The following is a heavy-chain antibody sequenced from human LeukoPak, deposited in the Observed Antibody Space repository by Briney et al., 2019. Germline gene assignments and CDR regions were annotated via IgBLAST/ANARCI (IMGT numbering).Heavy chain of an antibody. V-gene: IGHV1-24*01. Sequence: ASVKVSCKVSGYTLTELSMHWVRQAPGKGLEWMGGFDPEDGETIYAQKFQGSVTMTEDTSTDTAYMELSSLRSEDTAVYYCATEGLVVVGATAFDIWGQGTMVTVSS. CDR3: ATEGLVVVGATAFDI. CDR2: FDPEDGET. D-gene: IGHD2-15*01. CDR1: GYTLTELS. J-gene: IGHJ3*02.